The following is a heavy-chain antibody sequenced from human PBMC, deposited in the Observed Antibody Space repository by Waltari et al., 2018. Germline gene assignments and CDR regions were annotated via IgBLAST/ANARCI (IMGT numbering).Heavy chain of an antibody. CDR2: INHSGST. J-gene: IGHJ4*02. D-gene: IGHD6-13*01. Sequence: QVQLQQWGAGLLKPSETLSLTCAVYGGSFSGYYWSWIRQPPGRGLEWIGEINHSGSTNYNPSLKSRVTISVDTSKNQFSLKLSSVTAADTAVYYCARGMVGSSSWYRRYYFDYWGQGTLVTVSS. CDR1: GGSFSGYY. V-gene: IGHV4-34*01. CDR3: ARGMVGSSSWYRRYYFDY.